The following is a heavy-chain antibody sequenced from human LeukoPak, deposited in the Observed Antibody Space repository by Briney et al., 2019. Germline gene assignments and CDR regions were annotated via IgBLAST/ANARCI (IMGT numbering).Heavy chain of an antibody. CDR1: GDSISSSSYY. CDR2: IYYSGST. Sequence: PSETLSLTCTVSGDSISSSSYYWGWIRQPPGKGLEWIGSIYYSGSTYYNPSLKSRVTISVDTSKNQFSLKLSSVTAADTAVYYSARYCISTSCYRRDAFDIWGQGTMVTVSS. D-gene: IGHD2-2*01. V-gene: IGHV4-39*01. J-gene: IGHJ3*02. CDR3: ARYCISTSCYRRDAFDI.